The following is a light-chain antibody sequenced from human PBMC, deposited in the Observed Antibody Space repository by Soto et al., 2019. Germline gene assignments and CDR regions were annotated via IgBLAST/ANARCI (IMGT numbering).Light chain of an antibody. J-gene: IGKJ2*01. CDR1: QSVTSTY. CDR2: GAS. Sequence: EIVLTQSPGTLSLSPGERATLSCRASQSVTSTYLAWYQQKPGQAPRLLIYGASSRATGIPDRFSGSGSGTDFTLTSSRLEPEGFAGYYWQQDGSSGWGTFGQGTKLEIK. V-gene: IGKV3-20*01. CDR3: QQDGSSGWGT.